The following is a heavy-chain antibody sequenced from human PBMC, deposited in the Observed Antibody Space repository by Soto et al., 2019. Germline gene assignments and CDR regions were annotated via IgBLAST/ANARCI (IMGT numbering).Heavy chain of an antibody. D-gene: IGHD3-22*01. CDR2: INHSGST. V-gene: IGHV4-34*01. CDR3: ARVIKQYYYDSSGRYYYGMDV. CDR1: GGSFSGYY. Sequence: PSETLSLTCAVYGGSFSGYYWSWIRQPPGKGLEWIGEINHSGSTNYNPSLKSRVTISVDTSKNQFSLKLSSVTAADTAVYYCARVIKQYYYDSSGRYYYGMDVWGQGTTVTVSS. J-gene: IGHJ6*02.